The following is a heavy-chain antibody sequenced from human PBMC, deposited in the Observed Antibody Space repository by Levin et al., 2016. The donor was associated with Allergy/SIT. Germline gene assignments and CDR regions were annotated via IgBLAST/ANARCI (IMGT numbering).Heavy chain of an antibody. CDR1: GYTFTSYD. V-gene: IGHV1-8*01. CDR3: ARNYYDSSVGDYYYGMDV. Sequence: ASVKVSCKASGYTFTSYDINWVRQATGQGLEWMGWMNPNSGNTGYAQKFQGRVTMTRNTSISTAYMELSSLRSEDTAVYYCARNYYDSSVGDYYYGMDVWGQGTTVTVSS. J-gene: IGHJ6*02. D-gene: IGHD3-22*01. CDR2: MNPNSGNT.